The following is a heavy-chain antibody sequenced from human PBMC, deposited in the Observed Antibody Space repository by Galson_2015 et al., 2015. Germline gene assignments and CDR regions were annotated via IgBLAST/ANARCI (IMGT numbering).Heavy chain of an antibody. CDR2: IESSGSSI. CDR3: TRSYTSYYASGSYPPDY. Sequence: SLRLSCAASGFTFSNYNMNWVRHAPGKGLEWVSFIESSGSSINYADSVKGRFTISRDNAKNSLYLQMNSLRVEDTAVYYCTRSYTSYYASGSYPPDYWGQGTLVTVPS. CDR1: GFTFSNYN. V-gene: IGHV3-21*01. D-gene: IGHD3-10*01. J-gene: IGHJ4*02.